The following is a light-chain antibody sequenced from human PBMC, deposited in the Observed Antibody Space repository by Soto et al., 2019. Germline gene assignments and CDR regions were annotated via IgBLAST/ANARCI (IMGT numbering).Light chain of an antibody. CDR2: DAS. V-gene: IGKV1-5*01. CDR1: QSIGSS. Sequence: DIKMTQSPSTLSSSVGDKVTITCRASQSIGSSLAWYQQKPGKAPNLLISDASSLERGVPSRFSGSGSGTEFTLTIRSLQPDDFATYYCQQYNGYSRTFGQGTKV. CDR3: QQYNGYSRT. J-gene: IGKJ1*01.